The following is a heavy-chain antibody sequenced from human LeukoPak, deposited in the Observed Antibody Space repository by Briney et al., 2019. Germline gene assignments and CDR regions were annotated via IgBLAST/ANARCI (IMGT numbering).Heavy chain of an antibody. CDR1: GGSISSYY. J-gene: IGHJ6*03. Sequence: SETLSLTCTVSGGSISSYYWSWIRQPAGKGLEWIGRIYTSGSTNYNPSLKSRVTISVDTSMNQFSLKLSSVTAADTAVYYCARLGYYYYYMDVWGKGTTVTISS. V-gene: IGHV4-4*07. CDR2: IYTSGST. CDR3: ARLGYYYYYMDV. D-gene: IGHD1-26*01.